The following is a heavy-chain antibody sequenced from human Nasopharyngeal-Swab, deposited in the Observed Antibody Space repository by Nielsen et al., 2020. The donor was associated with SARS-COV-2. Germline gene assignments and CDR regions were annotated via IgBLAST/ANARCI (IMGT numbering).Heavy chain of an antibody. D-gene: IGHD3-3*01. Sequence: GGSLRLSCAASGFTFSSYSMNWVRQAPGKGLEWVSSISSSSSYIYYADSVKGRFTISRDNAKNSLYLQMNSLRAEDTAAYYCARDRLQYYDFWSGYPNYFDYWGQGTLVTVSS. CDR3: ARDRLQYYDFWSGYPNYFDY. CDR1: GFTFSSYS. V-gene: IGHV3-21*01. J-gene: IGHJ4*02. CDR2: ISSSSSYI.